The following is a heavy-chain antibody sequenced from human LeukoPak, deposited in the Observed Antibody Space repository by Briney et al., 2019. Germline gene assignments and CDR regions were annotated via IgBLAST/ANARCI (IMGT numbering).Heavy chain of an antibody. V-gene: IGHV1-2*02. CDR3: ARDLVDGDYVVP. Sequence: ASVKVSCKASGYTFTSYGISWVRQAPGQGLEWMGWINPNSGGTNYAQKFKGRVTMTRDTSISTAYMELSRLRFDDTAVYYCARDLVDGDYVVPWGQGTLVTVSS. D-gene: IGHD4-17*01. J-gene: IGHJ5*02. CDR2: INPNSGGT. CDR1: GYTFTSYG.